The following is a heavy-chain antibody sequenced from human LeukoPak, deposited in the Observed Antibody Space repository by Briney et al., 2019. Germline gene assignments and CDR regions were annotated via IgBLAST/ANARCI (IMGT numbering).Heavy chain of an antibody. D-gene: IGHD6-25*01. J-gene: IGHJ3*02. Sequence: PSETLSLTCTVSGGSISSYYWSWIRQPPGKGLEWIGYIYYSGSTNYNPSLKSRVTISVDTSKNRFSMKLSSVTAADTAVYYCARERPPRAFDIWGQGTMVTVSS. CDR2: IYYSGST. V-gene: IGHV4-59*01. CDR1: GGSISSYY. CDR3: ARERPPRAFDI.